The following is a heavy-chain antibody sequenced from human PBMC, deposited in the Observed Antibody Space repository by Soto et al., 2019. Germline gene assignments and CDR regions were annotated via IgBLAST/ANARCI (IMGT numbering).Heavy chain of an antibody. CDR1: GYTFTHYG. J-gene: IGHJ4*02. V-gene: IGHV1-18*01. CDR3: ARDRLICSGGRCFLGDYFDY. D-gene: IGHD2-15*01. CDR2: ISGYDGQT. Sequence: QIHLEQSGTEVKRPGASMKVSCKTSGYTFTHYGVNWVRQAPGQGLEWLGWISGYDGQTNYAEKVRGRVTMTTATPTGTAYMELSSLTLDDTAMYYCARDRLICSGGRCFLGDYFDYWGQGTLVTVSS.